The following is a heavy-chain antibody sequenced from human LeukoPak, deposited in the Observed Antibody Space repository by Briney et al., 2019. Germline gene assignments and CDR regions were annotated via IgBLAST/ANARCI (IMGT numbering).Heavy chain of an antibody. J-gene: IGHJ4*02. Sequence: GGSLRLSCAASGFTVITNDMTWVRQAPGKGLEWVSVLYSDGNTTYGHSVQGRFNISRDNSKNTLYLEMNSLSPDDTAVYYCARGVEPLAANTLAYWGQGTLVTVSS. V-gene: IGHV3-53*01. CDR3: ARGVEPLAANTLAY. D-gene: IGHD1-14*01. CDR2: LYSDGNT. CDR1: GFTVITND.